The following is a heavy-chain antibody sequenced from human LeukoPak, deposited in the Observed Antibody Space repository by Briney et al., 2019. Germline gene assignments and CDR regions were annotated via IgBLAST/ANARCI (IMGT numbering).Heavy chain of an antibody. J-gene: IGHJ5*02. CDR1: GFTFDDYG. D-gene: IGHD3-10*01. CDR2: INWNGGST. Sequence: GGSLRLSCAASGFTFDDYGMSWVRQAPGKGLEWVSGINWNGGSTGYADSVEGRFTISRDNAKNSLYLQMNSLRAEDTAVYYCARDSYYYGSGSYHKNWFDPWGQGTLVTVSS. V-gene: IGHV3-20*04. CDR3: ARDSYYYGSGSYHKNWFDP.